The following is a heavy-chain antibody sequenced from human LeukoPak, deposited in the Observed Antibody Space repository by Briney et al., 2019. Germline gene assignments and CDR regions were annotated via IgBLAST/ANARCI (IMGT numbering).Heavy chain of an antibody. D-gene: IGHD3-22*01. CDR2: ISSSGSTI. CDR3: ARGYYYDSSGYYSDAFDI. Sequence: GGSLRLSCAASTFTFSDYYMTWIRQAPGKGLEWGSYISSSGSTIYYADSVKGRFTISRDNAKNSLYLQMNSLRAEDTAVYYCARGYYYDSSGYYSDAFDIWGQGTMVTVSS. CDR1: TFTFSDYY. J-gene: IGHJ3*02. V-gene: IGHV3-11*04.